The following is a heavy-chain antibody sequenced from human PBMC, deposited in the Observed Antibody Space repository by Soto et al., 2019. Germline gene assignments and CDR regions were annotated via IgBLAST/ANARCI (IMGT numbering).Heavy chain of an antibody. D-gene: IGHD3-10*01. CDR1: GYTFSIYG. V-gene: IGHV1-18*01. CDR2: TRPNNGNT. Sequence: QIQLVQSGAEVKKPGASVKVSCKASGYTFSIYGINWVRQAPGQGLEWIGWTRPNNGNTKYAQNLQGRVTMTTDTSTSKAYMELRSLRPDDTAVDYCVRDLDGSGSYYTDYWGQGTLVTVSS. J-gene: IGHJ4*02. CDR3: VRDLDGSGSYYTDY.